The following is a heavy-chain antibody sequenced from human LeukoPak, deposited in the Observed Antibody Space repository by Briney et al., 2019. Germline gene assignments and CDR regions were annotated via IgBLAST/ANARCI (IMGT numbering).Heavy chain of an antibody. CDR1: GYTFTGYY. D-gene: IGHD1-26*01. CDR3: ARDLSGSYYMGYFDY. J-gene: IGHJ4*02. CDR2: INTNTGNP. Sequence: ASVKVSCKASGYTFTGYYMHWVRQAPGQGLEWMGWINTNTGNPTYAQGFTGRFVFSLDTSVNTAYLQISSLKAEDTAVYYCARDLSGSYYMGYFDYWGQGTLVTVSS. V-gene: IGHV7-4-1*02.